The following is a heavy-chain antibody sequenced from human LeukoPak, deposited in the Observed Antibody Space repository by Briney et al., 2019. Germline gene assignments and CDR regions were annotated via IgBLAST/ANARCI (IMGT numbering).Heavy chain of an antibody. V-gene: IGHV1-18*01. J-gene: IGHJ4*02. D-gene: IGHD6-19*01. Sequence: ASVKVSCKASGYTFTSYDINWVRQAPGLGLEWMGWTSYNGNTNYAQKFQDRVTMTTDTSTTTAYMELRSLESDDTAVYYCARHSGSGWQALGYWGQGTLVTVSS. CDR1: GYTFTSYD. CDR2: TSYNGNT. CDR3: ARHSGSGWQALGY.